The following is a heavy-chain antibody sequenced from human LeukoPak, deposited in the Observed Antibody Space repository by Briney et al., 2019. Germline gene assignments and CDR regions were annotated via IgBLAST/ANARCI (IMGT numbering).Heavy chain of an antibody. J-gene: IGHJ4*02. Sequence: PGGSLRLSCAASGFTFSSYSRNWVRQAPGKGLEWVSSISSSSSYIYYADSVKGRFTISRDNAKNSLYLQMNSLRAEDTAVYYCARGSRKVIYDYVWGSYRLFDYWGQGTLVTVSS. CDR3: ARGSRKVIYDYVWGSYRLFDY. D-gene: IGHD3-16*02. CDR2: ISSSSSYI. CDR1: GFTFSSYS. V-gene: IGHV3-21*01.